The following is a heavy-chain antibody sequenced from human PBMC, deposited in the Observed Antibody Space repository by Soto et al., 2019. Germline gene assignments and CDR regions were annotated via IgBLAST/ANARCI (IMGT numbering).Heavy chain of an antibody. V-gene: IGHV3-7*01. Sequence: GGSLRLSCAASGFTFSSYWMSWVRQAPGKGLEWVANIKQDGSEKYYVDSVKGRFTISRDNAKNSLYLQMNSLRAEDTAVYYCARLGSGWYNDAFDIWGQGTMVTVSS. CDR1: GFTFSSYW. CDR2: IKQDGSEK. D-gene: IGHD6-19*01. J-gene: IGHJ3*02. CDR3: ARLGSGWYNDAFDI.